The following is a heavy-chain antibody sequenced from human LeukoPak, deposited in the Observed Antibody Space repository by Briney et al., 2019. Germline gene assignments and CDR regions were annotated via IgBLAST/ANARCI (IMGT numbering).Heavy chain of an antibody. V-gene: IGHV4-39*07. CDR1: GGSISSCTYS. Sequence: PSETLSLTCSVSGGSISSCTYSWGWIRQPPGKGLEWIGTIYYSGSTYYNPSLTSRVTISVDTSKNQFSLKLSSVTAADTAVYYCARDLRSLAVTMVRGRRVSWFDPWGQGTLVTVSS. CDR2: IYYSGST. D-gene: IGHD3-10*01. CDR3: ARDLRSLAVTMVRGRRVSWFDP. J-gene: IGHJ5*02.